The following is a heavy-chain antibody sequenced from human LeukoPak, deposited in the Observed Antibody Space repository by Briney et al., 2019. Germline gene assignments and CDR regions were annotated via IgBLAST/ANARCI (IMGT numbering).Heavy chain of an antibody. D-gene: IGHD6-6*01. CDR3: ARDAPLVTGAFDI. CDR1: GGTFSSYA. CDR2: IIPIFGTA. V-gene: IGHV1-69*05. J-gene: IGHJ3*02. Sequence: GSSVKVSCKASGGTFSSYAISWVRQAPGQGLEWMGGIIPIFGTANYAQKFQGRVTITTDESTSTAYMELSSLRSEDTAVYYCARDAPLVTGAFDIWGQGTMVTVSS.